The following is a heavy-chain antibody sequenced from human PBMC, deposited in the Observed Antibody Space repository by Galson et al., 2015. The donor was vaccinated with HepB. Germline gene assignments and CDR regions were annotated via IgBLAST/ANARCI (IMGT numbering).Heavy chain of an antibody. CDR3: ARDSSGRITMIPFDY. V-gene: IGHV1-18*01. CDR2: ISAYNGNT. Sequence: SVKVSCKASGYTFTSYGISWVRQAPGQGLEWMGWISAYNGNTNYAQKLQGRVTMTTDTSTSTAYMELRSLRSDDTAVYYCARDSSGRITMIPFDYWGQGTLVTVSS. J-gene: IGHJ4*02. CDR1: GYTFTSYG. D-gene: IGHD3-22*01.